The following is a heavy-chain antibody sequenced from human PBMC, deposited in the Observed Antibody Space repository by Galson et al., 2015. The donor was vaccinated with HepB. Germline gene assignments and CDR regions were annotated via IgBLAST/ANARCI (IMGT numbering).Heavy chain of an antibody. V-gene: IGHV3-33*01. CDR1: GFTFSSYG. D-gene: IGHD6-13*01. CDR3: AREIAAAGILYYYYYGMDV. J-gene: IGHJ6*02. Sequence: SLRLSCAASGFTFSSYGMHWVRQAPGKGLEWVAVIWYDGSNKYYADSVKGRFTISRDNSKNTLYLQMNSLRAEDTAVYYCAREIAAAGILYYYYYGMDVWGQGTTVTVSS. CDR2: IWYDGSNK.